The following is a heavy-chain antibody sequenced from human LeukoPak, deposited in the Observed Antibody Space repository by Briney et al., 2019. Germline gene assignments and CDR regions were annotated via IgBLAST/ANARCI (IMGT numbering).Heavy chain of an antibody. CDR1: GGTFSSYA. Sequence: SVKVSCKASGGTFSSYAISWVRQAPGQGLEWMGGIIPIFGTANYAQKFQGRVTITADESTSTAYMELSSLRSEDTAVYYCARDRWWDIVVVPAAIDAFDIWGQGTMVTVSS. J-gene: IGHJ3*02. CDR2: IIPIFGTA. V-gene: IGHV1-69*13. D-gene: IGHD2-2*01. CDR3: ARDRWWDIVVVPAAIDAFDI.